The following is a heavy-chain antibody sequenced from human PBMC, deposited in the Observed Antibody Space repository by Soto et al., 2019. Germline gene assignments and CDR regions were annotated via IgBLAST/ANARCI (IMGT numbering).Heavy chain of an antibody. V-gene: IGHV1-18*01. CDR2: ISAYNGNT. J-gene: IGHJ6*03. D-gene: IGHD2-2*01. CDR1: GYTFTSYG. CDR3: ARDCRDIVVVPAAMNFYYYMDV. Sequence: QVQLVQSGAEVKKPGASVKVSCKASGYTFTSYGISWVRQAPGQGLEWMGWISAYNGNTNYAQKLQVRVTMTTDTSTSTAYMELRSLRSDDTAVYYCARDCRDIVVVPAAMNFYYYMDVWGKGTTVTVSS.